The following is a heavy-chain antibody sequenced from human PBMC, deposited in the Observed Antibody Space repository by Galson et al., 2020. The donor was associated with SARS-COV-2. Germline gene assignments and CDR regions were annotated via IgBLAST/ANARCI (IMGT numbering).Heavy chain of an antibody. CDR1: GLSLTTSGLC. J-gene: IGHJ4*02. Sequence: SGPTLVKPTQTLTLTSTFSGLSLTTSGLCVNWIRQPPGKPLEWLARTDWDDDKYYSTSLKTRLTISKDTSKNQVVLTMTNMDPVDTATYYCARIDSSGCRGNYWGQGTLVTVSS. CDR2: TDWDDDK. CDR3: ARIDSSGCRGNY. V-gene: IGHV2-70*11. D-gene: IGHD6-19*01.